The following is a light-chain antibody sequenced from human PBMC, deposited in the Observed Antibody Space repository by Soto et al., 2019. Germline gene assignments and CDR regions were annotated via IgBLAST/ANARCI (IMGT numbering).Light chain of an antibody. CDR1: QSVSSN. J-gene: IGKJ2*01. Sequence: EIVMTQSPATLSVSPGERATLSCRASQSVSSNLAWYQQKPGQAPRLLIYGASTRATGIPARFSGSGSGTEFTLTISSLQSDDIATYYCQQYISYYTFGQGTKLEI. V-gene: IGKV3-15*01. CDR2: GAS. CDR3: QQYISYYT.